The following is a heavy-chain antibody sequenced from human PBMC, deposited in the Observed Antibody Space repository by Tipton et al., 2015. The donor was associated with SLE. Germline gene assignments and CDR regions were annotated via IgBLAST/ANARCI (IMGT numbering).Heavy chain of an antibody. CDR1: GGSISSYY. D-gene: IGHD2-2*01. J-gene: IGHJ5*02. CDR2: IYYSGST. V-gene: IGHV4-59*01. CDR3: ARGYQLPLGPYYYYYMDP. Sequence: LRLSCTVSGGSISSYYWSWIRQPPGKGLEWIGYIYYSGSTNYNPSLKSRVTISVDTSKNQFSLKLSSVTAADTAVYYCARGYQLPLGPYYYYYMDPWGQGALVTVSS.